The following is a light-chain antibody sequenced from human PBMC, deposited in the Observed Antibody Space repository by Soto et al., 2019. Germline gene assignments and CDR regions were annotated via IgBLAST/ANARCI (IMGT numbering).Light chain of an antibody. CDR2: QDN. V-gene: IGLV3-1*01. J-gene: IGLJ3*02. CDR3: QAWDSGNMV. Sequence: SYELTQPPSVSVSPGQTATLSCSGDKLGDKFACRYQQKPGQSPELVIYQDNKRPSGIPERFSGSNSGNTATLTIAETRAMDEADYFCQAWDSGNMVFGGGTKVTVL. CDR1: KLGDKF.